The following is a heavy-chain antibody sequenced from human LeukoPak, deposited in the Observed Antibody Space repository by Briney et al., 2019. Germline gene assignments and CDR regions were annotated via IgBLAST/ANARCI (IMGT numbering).Heavy chain of an antibody. D-gene: IGHD5-24*01. Sequence: GGALRLSCAASGFTFSDYSMNWVRQAPGKGLEWISYIGIDSGNTNYADSVKGRFTISGDKAKNSLYLQMNSLRVEDTAVYYCARDYKYAFDNWGQGTLVTVSS. CDR2: IGIDSGNT. CDR1: GFTFSDYS. V-gene: IGHV3-48*01. CDR3: ARDYKYAFDN. J-gene: IGHJ4*02.